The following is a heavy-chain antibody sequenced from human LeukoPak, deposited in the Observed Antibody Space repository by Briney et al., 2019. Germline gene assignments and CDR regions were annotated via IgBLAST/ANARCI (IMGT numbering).Heavy chain of an antibody. D-gene: IGHD2-8*02. Sequence: SETLSLTCTVSGGSISSYYWSWIRQPPGKGQEWIGYIYYSGSTNYNPSLKSRVTISVDTSKNQFSLKLSSVTAADTAVYYCARDVTGAFDIWGQGTMVTVSS. CDR2: IYYSGST. CDR3: ARDVTGAFDI. J-gene: IGHJ3*02. CDR1: GGSISSYY. V-gene: IGHV4-59*01.